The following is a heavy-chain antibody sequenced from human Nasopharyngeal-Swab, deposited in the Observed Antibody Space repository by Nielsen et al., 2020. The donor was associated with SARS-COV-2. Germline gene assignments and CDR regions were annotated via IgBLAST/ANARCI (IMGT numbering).Heavy chain of an antibody. Sequence: GESLKISCAASGFTFSSYAMHWVRQAPGKGLEWVAVISYVGSNKYYADSVKGRFTISRDNSKNTLYLQMNSLRAEDTAVYYCARDYYDSSGYSDYGMDVWGQGTTVTVSS. V-gene: IGHV3-30-3*01. D-gene: IGHD3-22*01. J-gene: IGHJ6*02. CDR2: ISYVGSNK. CDR3: ARDYYDSSGYSDYGMDV. CDR1: GFTFSSYA.